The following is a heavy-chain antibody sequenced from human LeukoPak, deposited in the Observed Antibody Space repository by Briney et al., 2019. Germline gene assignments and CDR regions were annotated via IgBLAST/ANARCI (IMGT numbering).Heavy chain of an antibody. CDR3: ARGGVTGTTFWFDP. Sequence: SETLSLTCTVSGGSISSGGYYWSWIRQPPGKGLEWIGYIYYSGSTNYNPSLKSRVTISVDTSKNQFSLKLSSVTAADTAVYYCARGGVTGTTFWFDPWGQGTLVTVSS. D-gene: IGHD1-20*01. V-gene: IGHV4-61*08. J-gene: IGHJ5*02. CDR2: IYYSGST. CDR1: GGSISSGGYY.